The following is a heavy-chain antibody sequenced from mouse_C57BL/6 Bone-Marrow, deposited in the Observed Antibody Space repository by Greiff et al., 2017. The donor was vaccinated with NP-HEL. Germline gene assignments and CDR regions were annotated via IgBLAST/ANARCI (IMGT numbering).Heavy chain of an antibody. CDR2: ISSGSSTI. J-gene: IGHJ1*03. Sequence: EVHLVESGGGLVKPGGSLKLSCAASGFTFSDYGMHWVRQAPEKGLEWVAYISSGSSTIYYADTVKGRFTISRDNAKNTLFLQMTSLRSEDTAMYYCARWDYGLWYFDVWGTGTTVTVSS. D-gene: IGHD1-1*01. CDR3: ARWDYGLWYFDV. CDR1: GFTFSDYG. V-gene: IGHV5-17*01.